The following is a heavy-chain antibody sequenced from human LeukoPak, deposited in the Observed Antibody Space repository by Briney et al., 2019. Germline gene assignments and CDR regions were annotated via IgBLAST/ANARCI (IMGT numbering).Heavy chain of an antibody. CDR1: GFTFRTYG. CDR2: ISTNGGST. Sequence: GGSLRLPCSASGFTFRTYGMHWVRQAPGKGLEYVSAISTNGGSTYYADSVKGRFTISRDNSKNKLYLQMSSLRVEDTAVYYCVIGASERDYVWGSYHDYWGQGTLVTVSS. J-gene: IGHJ4*02. V-gene: IGHV3-64D*09. D-gene: IGHD3-16*02. CDR3: VIGASERDYVWGSYHDY.